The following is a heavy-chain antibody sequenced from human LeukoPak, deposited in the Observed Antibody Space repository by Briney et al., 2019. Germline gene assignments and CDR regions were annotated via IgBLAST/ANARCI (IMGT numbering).Heavy chain of an antibody. CDR2: IYTSGST. D-gene: IGHD3-22*01. CDR3: ARDVSVRGITMIVVGAFDI. CDR1: GGSISSYY. Sequence: PSETLSLTSTVSGGSISSYYWSWIRQPAGKGLEWIGRIYTSGSTNYNPSLKSRVTMSVDTSKNQFSLKLSSVTAADTAVYYCARDVSVRGITMIVVGAFDIWGQGTMVTVSS. J-gene: IGHJ3*02. V-gene: IGHV4-4*07.